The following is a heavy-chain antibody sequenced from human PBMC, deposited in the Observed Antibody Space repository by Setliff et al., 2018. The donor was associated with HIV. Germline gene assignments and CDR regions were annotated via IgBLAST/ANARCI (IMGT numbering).Heavy chain of an antibody. CDR3: TRDDPPGYCSSTTCPYLFDY. V-gene: IGHV3-49*03. CDR1: GFNFADYG. CDR2: IRSKAHGGTI. Sequence: GSLRLSCTGSGFNFADYGISWFRQAPGKGLEWVSFIRSKAHGGTIGYAASVKGRFTISRDDSKTIAYLQMSGLKTGDTAVYFCTRDDPPGYCSSTTCPYLFDYWGRGTLVTVSS. D-gene: IGHD2-2*01. J-gene: IGHJ4*02.